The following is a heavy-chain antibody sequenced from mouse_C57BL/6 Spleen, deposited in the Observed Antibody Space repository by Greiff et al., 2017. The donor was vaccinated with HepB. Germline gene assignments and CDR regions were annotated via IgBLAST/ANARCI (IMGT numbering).Heavy chain of an antibody. Sequence: QVQLKESGPGLVAPSQSLSITCTVSGFSLTSYGVHWVRQPPGKGLEWLVVIWSDGSTTYNSALKSRLSISKDNSKSQVFLKMNSLQTDDTAMYYCARLYDYDGAWFAYWGQGTLVTVSA. CDR3: ARLYDYDGAWFAY. CDR2: IWSDGST. V-gene: IGHV2-6*03. J-gene: IGHJ3*01. D-gene: IGHD2-4*01. CDR1: GFSLTSYG.